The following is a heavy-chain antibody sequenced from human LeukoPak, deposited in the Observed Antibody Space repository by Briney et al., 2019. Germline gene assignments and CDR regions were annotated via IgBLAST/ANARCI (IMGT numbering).Heavy chain of an antibody. D-gene: IGHD2-15*01. CDR3: ARDLAADKAQNFDY. CDR2: INPNGGGT. CDR1: GYTFTDYY. V-gene: IGHV1-2*02. Sequence: GASVKVCCTGSGYTFTDYYMHWVRQAPGQGLEWMGWINPNGGGTKYAQKFQGRVTMTRDTSITTAYMELSWLRSDDTAIYYCARDLAADKAQNFDYWGQGTLVPVSS. J-gene: IGHJ4*02.